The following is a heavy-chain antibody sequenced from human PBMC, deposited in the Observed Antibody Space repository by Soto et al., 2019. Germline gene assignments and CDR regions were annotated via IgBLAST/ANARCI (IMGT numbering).Heavy chain of an antibody. CDR2: IYSGGST. CDR1: GFTVSSNY. V-gene: IGHV3-53*01. CDR3: ARAHYPTSNDAFDI. D-gene: IGHD2-2*01. Sequence: ALRLSCAASGFTVSSNYMSWVRQAPGKGLEWVSVIYSGGSTYYADSVKGRFTISRDNSKNTLYLQMNSLRAEDTAVYYCARAHYPTSNDAFDIWGQGTMVTVSS. J-gene: IGHJ3*02.